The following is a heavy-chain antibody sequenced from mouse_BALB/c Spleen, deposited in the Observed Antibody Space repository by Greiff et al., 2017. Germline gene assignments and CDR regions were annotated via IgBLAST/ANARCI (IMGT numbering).Heavy chain of an antibody. CDR1: GFTFSSYG. CDR3: ARYGYGYFDV. J-gene: IGHJ1*01. CDR2: INSNGGST. D-gene: IGHD1-1*01. V-gene: IGHV5-6-3*01. Sequence: EVKLMESGGGLVQPGGSLKLSCAASGFTFSSYGMSWVRQTPDKRLELVATINSNGGSTYYPDSVKGRFTISRDNAKNTLYLQMSSLKSEDTAMYYCARYGYGYFDVWGAGTTVTVSS.